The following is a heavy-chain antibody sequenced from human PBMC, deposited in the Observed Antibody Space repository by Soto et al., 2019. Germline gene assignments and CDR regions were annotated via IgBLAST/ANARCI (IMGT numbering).Heavy chain of an antibody. CDR2: TYYRSKWYN. V-gene: IGHV6-1*01. CDR1: RDSGSNNNAA. J-gene: IGHJ4*02. D-gene: IGHD1-1*01. CDR3: VNWRYDY. Sequence: SQTLSLTCAISRDSGSNNNAAWNWIRHPPSRGLECLGRTYYRSKWYNEYAKSLRGQITINPDTPKNQFPLPLNSATPEHTARSYCVNWRYDYWGQGTLVSGSS.